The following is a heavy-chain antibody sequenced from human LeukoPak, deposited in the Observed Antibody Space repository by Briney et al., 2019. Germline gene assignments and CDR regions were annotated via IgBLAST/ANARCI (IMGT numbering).Heavy chain of an antibody. CDR2: ISYDGSNK. CDR1: GFTFSSYA. Sequence: GGSLRLSCAASGFTFSSYAMSWVRQAPGKGLEWVAVISYDGSNKYYADSVKGRFTISRDNSKNTLYLQMNSLRAEDTAVYYCARDMTTVTYAFDIWGQGTMVTVSS. D-gene: IGHD4-11*01. J-gene: IGHJ3*02. V-gene: IGHV3-30-3*01. CDR3: ARDMTTVTYAFDI.